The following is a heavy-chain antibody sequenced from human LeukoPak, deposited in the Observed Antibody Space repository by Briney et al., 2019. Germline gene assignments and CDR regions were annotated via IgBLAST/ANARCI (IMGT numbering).Heavy chain of an antibody. D-gene: IGHD3-16*02. CDR3: ARGDYHYVWGSYRYNNWFDP. J-gene: IGHJ5*02. CDR1: GGSISSYY. V-gene: IGHV4-59*01. CDR2: IYYSGST. Sequence: SETLSLTCTVSGGSISSYYWSWIRQPPGKGLEWIRYIYYSGSTNYNPSLKSRVTISVDTSKNQFSLKLSSVTAADTAVYYCARGDYHYVWGSYRYNNWFDPWGQGTLVTVSS.